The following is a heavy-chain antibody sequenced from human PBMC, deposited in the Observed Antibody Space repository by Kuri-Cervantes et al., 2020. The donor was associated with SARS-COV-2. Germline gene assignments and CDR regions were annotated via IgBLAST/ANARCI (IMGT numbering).Heavy chain of an antibody. Sequence: ASVKVSCKASGYTFTSYDINWVRQATGQGLEWMGWINPNSGGTNYAQKFQGRVTMTRDTSISTAYMELSRLRSDDTAVYYCARDPLVVVPAAIEFDPWGQGTLVTVSS. V-gene: IGHV1-2*02. CDR1: GYTFTSYD. J-gene: IGHJ5*02. CDR3: ARDPLVVVPAAIEFDP. CDR2: INPNSGGT. D-gene: IGHD2-2*01.